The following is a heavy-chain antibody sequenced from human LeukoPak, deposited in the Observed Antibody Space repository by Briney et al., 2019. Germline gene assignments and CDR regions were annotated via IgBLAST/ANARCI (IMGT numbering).Heavy chain of an antibody. J-gene: IGHJ6*03. CDR2: INHSGST. CDR3: ARGQPVLRYFDFGRSLKLGYYYYMDV. Sequence: SETLSLTCAVYGGSFSGYYWSWIRQPPGKGLEWIGEINHSGSTNYNPSLKSRVTISVDTSKNQFSLKLSSVTAADTAVYYCARGQPVLRYFDFGRSLKLGYYYYMDVWGKGTTVTVSS. V-gene: IGHV4-34*01. D-gene: IGHD3-9*01. CDR1: GGSFSGYY.